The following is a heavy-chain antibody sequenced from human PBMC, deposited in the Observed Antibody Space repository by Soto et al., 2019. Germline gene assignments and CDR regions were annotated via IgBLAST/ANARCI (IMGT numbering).Heavy chain of an antibody. J-gene: IGHJ6*03. CDR3: ARGGRGDYDYYYYMDV. V-gene: IGHV3-21*01. CDR1: GFTFSSYS. D-gene: IGHD2-21*02. CDR2: ISSSSSYI. Sequence: GGSLRLSCAASGFTFSSYSMNWVRQAPGKGLEWVSSISSSSSYIYYADSVKGRFTISRDNAKNSLYLQMNSLRAEDTAVYYCARGGRGDYDYYYYMDVRGKGTTVTVSS.